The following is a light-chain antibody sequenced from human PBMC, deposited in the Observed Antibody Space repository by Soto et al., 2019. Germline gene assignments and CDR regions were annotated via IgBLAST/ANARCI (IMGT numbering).Light chain of an antibody. J-gene: IGKJ1*01. CDR1: QSISGS. CDR2: EAS. V-gene: IGKV1-5*03. Sequence: DIQMTQSPSTLSASVGDRVTITCRASQSISGSLAWYQQKPGKAPKLLIYEASNLKSGVPSRFSGSGSGTEYILTISSLQPDDSASYYCQQYNGYWTFGQGTRVEIK. CDR3: QQYNGYWT.